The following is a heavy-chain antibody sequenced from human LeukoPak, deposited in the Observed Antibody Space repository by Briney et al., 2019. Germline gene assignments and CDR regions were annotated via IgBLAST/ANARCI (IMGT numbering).Heavy chain of an antibody. D-gene: IGHD4-23*01. J-gene: IGHJ4*02. CDR2: IIPILGIA. Sequence: GASVKVSCKASGGTFSSYTISWVRQAPGQGLEWMGRIIPILGIANYAQKFQGRVTITADKSTSTAYMELSSLRSGDTAVYYCARYYGGNSSLDYWGQGTLVTVSS. CDR3: ARYYGGNSSLDY. CDR1: GGTFSSYT. V-gene: IGHV1-69*02.